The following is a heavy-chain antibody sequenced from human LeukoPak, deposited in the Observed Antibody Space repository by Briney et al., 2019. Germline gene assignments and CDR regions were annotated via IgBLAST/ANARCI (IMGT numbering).Heavy chain of an antibody. V-gene: IGHV3-21*03. CDR2: ISSSSYI. CDR1: GFTFSSYS. D-gene: IGHD5-18*01. J-gene: IGHJ4*02. CDR3: TTDEDSTAMVSFDY. Sequence: GGSLRLSCAASGFTFSSYSMNWVRQAPGKGLEWVSSISSSSYIYYADSVKGRFTISRDNAKNSLYLQMNSLKTEDTAVYYCTTDEDSTAMVSFDYWGQGTLVTVSS.